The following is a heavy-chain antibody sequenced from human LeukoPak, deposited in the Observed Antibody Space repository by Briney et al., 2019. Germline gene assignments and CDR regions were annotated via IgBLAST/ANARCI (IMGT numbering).Heavy chain of an antibody. CDR1: GYTFTSYD. CDR2: MNPNSGNT. CDR3: ARVDYGSGSYCVYYYYYMDV. J-gene: IGHJ6*03. V-gene: IGHV1-8*01. D-gene: IGHD3-10*01. Sequence: ASVKVSCKASGYTFTSYDINWVRQATGQGLEWMGWMNPNSGNTGYAQKFQSRVTMTRNTSISTVYMELSSLRSEDTAVYYCARVDYGSGSYCVYYYYYMDVWGKGTTVTVSS.